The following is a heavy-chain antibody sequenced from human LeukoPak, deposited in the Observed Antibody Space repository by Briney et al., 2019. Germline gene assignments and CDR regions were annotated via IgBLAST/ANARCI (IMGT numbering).Heavy chain of an antibody. CDR2: INHSGST. D-gene: IGHD1-26*01. V-gene: IGHV4-34*01. J-gene: IGHJ4*02. Sequence: PSETLSLTCAVYGGSFSGYYWSWIRQPPGKGLEWIGEINHSGSTNYNPSLKSRVTISVDTSKNQFSLKLSSVTAADTAVYYCARRAGATYNPLYFDYWGQGTLVTVSS. CDR3: ARRAGATYNPLYFDY. CDR1: GGSFSGYY.